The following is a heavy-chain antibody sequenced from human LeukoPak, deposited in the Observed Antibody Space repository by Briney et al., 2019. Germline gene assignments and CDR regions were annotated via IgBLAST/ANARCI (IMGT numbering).Heavy chain of an antibody. CDR3: ARSGQQLAYYYYYMDV. Sequence: GGSLRLSCAASGFTFSSYSMNWVRQAPGKGLEWVSSISSSSSTIYYADSVKGRFTISRDNAKNSLYLQMNSLRAEDTAVYYCARSGQQLAYYYYYMDVWGKGTTVTVSS. D-gene: IGHD6-13*01. CDR2: ISSSSSTI. V-gene: IGHV3-48*01. J-gene: IGHJ6*03. CDR1: GFTFSSYS.